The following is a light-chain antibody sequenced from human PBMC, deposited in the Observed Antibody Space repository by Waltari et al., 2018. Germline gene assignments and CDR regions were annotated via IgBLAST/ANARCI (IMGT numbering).Light chain of an antibody. Sequence: QSALTQPASVSGSPGQSITISCAGTATDVGNYNFVSWYQQHPGKAPKLIIYEVTKRPSSVSHRFSASKSGIAASLTITGLQAENESEYYCFSYAGRFSFVFVTGTHVTV. CDR3: FSYAGRFSFV. V-gene: IGLV2-23*02. CDR2: EVT. J-gene: IGLJ1*01. CDR1: ATDVGNYNF.